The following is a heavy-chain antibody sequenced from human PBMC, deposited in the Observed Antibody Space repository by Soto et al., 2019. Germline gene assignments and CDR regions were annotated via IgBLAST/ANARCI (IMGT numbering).Heavy chain of an antibody. V-gene: IGHV3-30-3*01. CDR2: ISYDGSNK. J-gene: IGHJ4*02. CDR1: GFTFSSYA. CDR3: ARDGIVGATEAPFDY. Sequence: GGSLRLSCAASGFTFSSYAMHWVRQAPGKGLEWVAVISYDGSNKYYADSVKGRFTISRDNSKNTLYLQMNSLRAEDTAVYYCARDGIVGATEAPFDYWGQGTLVTVSS. D-gene: IGHD1-26*01.